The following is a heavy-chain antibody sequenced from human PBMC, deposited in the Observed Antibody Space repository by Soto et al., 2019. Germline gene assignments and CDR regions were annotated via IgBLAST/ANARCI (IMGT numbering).Heavy chain of an antibody. CDR3: ARGSDSAWELLWV. D-gene: IGHD1-26*01. CDR2: IHRSGST. V-gene: IGHV4-34*01. CDR1: GGPLSGYF. Sequence: PSETLSLTSTVYGGPLSGYFWSWIRQPPGKGLEWIGEIHRSGSTNYSPSLKSRVTISADTSNSQFSLKLTSVTAADTAVYYCARGSDSAWELLWVWGQGTPVTVSS. J-gene: IGHJ4*02.